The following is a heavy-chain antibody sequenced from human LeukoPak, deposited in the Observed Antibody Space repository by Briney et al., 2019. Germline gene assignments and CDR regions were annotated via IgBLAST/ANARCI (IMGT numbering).Heavy chain of an antibody. CDR3: ARYYYGSGSYEGWFDP. V-gene: IGHV3-13*01. CDR1: GFTFSSYD. D-gene: IGHD3-10*01. Sequence: QTGGSLRLSCAASGFTFSSYDMHWVRQATGKGLEWVSAIGTAGDTYYPGSVKGRFTISRENAKNSLYLQMNSLRAGDTAVYYCARYYYGSGSYEGWFDPWGQGTLVTVSS. J-gene: IGHJ5*02. CDR2: IGTAGDT.